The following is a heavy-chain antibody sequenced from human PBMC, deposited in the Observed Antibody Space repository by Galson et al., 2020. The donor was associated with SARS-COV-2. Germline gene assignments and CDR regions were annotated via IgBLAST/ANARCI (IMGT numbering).Heavy chain of an antibody. Sequence: SQTLSLTCGVSGGPFSGYFCNWIRQAPGKGLEWIGEISYSGRTNHNPSLKSRVAMSIDTSKNQWSLKLTSVTAADTAVYYCARVASAAGISGGFDYRGQGILVTVSS. CDR2: ISYSGRT. J-gene: IGHJ4*02. CDR1: GGPFSGYF. CDR3: ARVASAAGISGGFDY. D-gene: IGHD6-13*01. V-gene: IGHV4-34*01.